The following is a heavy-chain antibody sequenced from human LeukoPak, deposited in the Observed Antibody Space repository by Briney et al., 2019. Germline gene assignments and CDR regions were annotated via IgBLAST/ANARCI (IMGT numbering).Heavy chain of an antibody. CDR2: INAGNGNT. D-gene: IGHD3-9*01. V-gene: IGHV1-3*01. Sequence: GASVKVSCKASGYSFINYATHWVRQAPGQRLEWMGWINAGNGNTKYSQKFQGRVTITRDTSASTAYMELSSLRSEDTALYYCARDLLANYDILTDYSGNFDYWGQGTLVTVSS. CDR1: GYSFINYA. J-gene: IGHJ4*02. CDR3: ARDLLANYDILTDYSGNFDY.